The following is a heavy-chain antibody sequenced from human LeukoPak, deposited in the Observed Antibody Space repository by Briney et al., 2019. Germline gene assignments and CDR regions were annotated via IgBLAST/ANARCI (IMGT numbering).Heavy chain of an antibody. CDR2: ISDSGGYT. J-gene: IGHJ6*03. CDR1: GFTFRNAW. V-gene: IGHV3-23*01. D-gene: IGHD6-19*01. CDR3: AKDGYSSGWYPHYYYYYYMDV. Sequence: GGSLTLSCAASGFTFRNAWMSWVRQAPGKGLEWVSGISDSGGYTYYADSVKGRFTISRDNSKYTLYLQMNSLRAEDTAVYYCAKDGYSSGWYPHYYYYYYMDVWGKGTTVTISS.